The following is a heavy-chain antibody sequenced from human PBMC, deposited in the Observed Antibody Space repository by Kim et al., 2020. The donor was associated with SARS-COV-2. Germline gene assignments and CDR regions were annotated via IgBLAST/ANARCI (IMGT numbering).Heavy chain of an antibody. CDR1: GFSVNTNY. CDR3: ARNRRAEYCYYNGMDV. V-gene: IGHV3-53*01. J-gene: IGHJ6*02. Sequence: GGSLRLSCTASGFSVNTNYMSWVRQAPGKGLEWVSMVPNVVTTYYVDSVKDRFTIFRDNYRNKVYLQLNSLRAADTAAYFCARNRRAEYCYYNGMDVCG. CDR2: VPNVVTT. D-gene: IGHD2-15*01.